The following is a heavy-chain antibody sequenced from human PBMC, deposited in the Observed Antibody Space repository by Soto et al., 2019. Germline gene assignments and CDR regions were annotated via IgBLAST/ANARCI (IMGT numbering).Heavy chain of an antibody. V-gene: IGHV1-69*13. J-gene: IGHJ6*02. D-gene: IGHD3-22*01. Sequence: SVKVSCKASGGTFSSSAISWVRQAPGQGLEWMGGIIPIFGTANYAQKFQGRVTITADESTSTAYMELSSLRSEDTAVYYCAREGRQVITTDYYYGMDVWGQGTTVTVSS. CDR3: AREGRQVITTDYYYGMDV. CDR1: GGTFSSSA. CDR2: IIPIFGTA.